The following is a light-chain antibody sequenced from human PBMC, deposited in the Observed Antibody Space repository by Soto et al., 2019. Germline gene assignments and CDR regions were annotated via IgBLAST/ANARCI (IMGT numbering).Light chain of an antibody. CDR1: QSVTNTY. Sequence: EIVLTQSPDRLSVSPGETATLSCRASQSVTNTYLAWYQVRPGQSPRLLIYDASIRATGIPDRFSGSASGPDFTLTIGGLEAEDFAVYYCHYYGRSPFPFGQGTRLDIK. CDR2: DAS. J-gene: IGKJ2*01. CDR3: HYYGRSPFP. V-gene: IGKV3-20*01.